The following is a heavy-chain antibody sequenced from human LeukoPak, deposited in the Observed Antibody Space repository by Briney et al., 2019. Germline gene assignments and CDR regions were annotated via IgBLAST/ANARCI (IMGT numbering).Heavy chain of an antibody. D-gene: IGHD6-19*01. CDR1: GFTFSIYE. V-gene: IGHV3-48*03. Sequence: GGTLRLFCAASGFTFSIYEKNWVREAPGKGLEGVSYISSSGSTIYYADSVKGCFTISRDNAKNSLHLQMNSQRAEDTGVYFGAREVVAVAAYDAFEIWGQGTMVIVSS. CDR3: AREVVAVAAYDAFEI. CDR2: ISSSGSTI. J-gene: IGHJ3*02.